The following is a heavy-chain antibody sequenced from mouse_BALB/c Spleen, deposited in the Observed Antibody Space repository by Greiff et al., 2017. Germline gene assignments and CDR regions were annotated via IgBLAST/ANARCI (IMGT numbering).Heavy chain of an antibody. J-gene: IGHJ3*01. V-gene: IGHV7-3*02. CDR1: GFTFTDYY. CDR3: AGSGCYGGAWFAY. CDR2: IRNKANGYTT. Sequence: EVMLVESGGGLVQPGGSLRLSCATSGFTFTDYYMSWVRQPPGKALEWLGFIRNKANGYTTEYSASVKGRFTISRDNSQSILYLQMNTLRAEDSAAYYCAGSGCYGGAWFAYWGQGTLVTVSA. D-gene: IGHD1-1*02.